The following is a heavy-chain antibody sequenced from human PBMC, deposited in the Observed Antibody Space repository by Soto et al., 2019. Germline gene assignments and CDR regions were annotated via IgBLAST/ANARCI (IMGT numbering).Heavy chain of an antibody. CDR2: IIPIFGTA. V-gene: IGHV1-69*13. J-gene: IGHJ4*02. CDR1: GGTFSSYA. Sequence: ASVKVSCKASGGTFSSYAISWVRQAPGQGLEWMGGIIPIFGTANYAQKFQGRVTITADESTSTAYMELSSLRSEDTAVYYCASRIGYSYGFDYWDQGTLVTVSS. D-gene: IGHD5-18*01. CDR3: ASRIGYSYGFDY.